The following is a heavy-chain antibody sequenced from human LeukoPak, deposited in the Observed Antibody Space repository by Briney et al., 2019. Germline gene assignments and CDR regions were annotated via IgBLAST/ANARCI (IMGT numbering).Heavy chain of an antibody. Sequence: GGSLRLSCAASGFTFSSYWMSWVRQAPGKGLEWVANIKQDGSEKYYVDSVKGRFTISRDNAKNSLYLQVNSLRAEDTAVYYCARDNGYYDFWSGYDRYFDYWGQGTLVTVSS. V-gene: IGHV3-7*05. CDR2: IKQDGSEK. J-gene: IGHJ4*02. D-gene: IGHD3-3*01. CDR1: GFTFSSYW. CDR3: ARDNGYYDFWSGYDRYFDY.